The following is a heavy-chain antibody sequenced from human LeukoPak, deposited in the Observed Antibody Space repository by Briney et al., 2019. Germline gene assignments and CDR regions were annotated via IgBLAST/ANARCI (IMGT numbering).Heavy chain of an antibody. CDR2: IYHSGST. V-gene: IGHV4-38-2*02. Sequence: SETLSLTCTVSGYSISSGYYWGWIRQPPGKGLEWIGSIYHSGSTYYNPSLKSRVTISVDTSKNQFSLKLSSVTAADTAVYYCARDHRSSGYYSWFDPWGQGTLVTVSS. D-gene: IGHD3-22*01. CDR3: ARDHRSSGYYSWFDP. CDR1: GYSISSGYY. J-gene: IGHJ5*02.